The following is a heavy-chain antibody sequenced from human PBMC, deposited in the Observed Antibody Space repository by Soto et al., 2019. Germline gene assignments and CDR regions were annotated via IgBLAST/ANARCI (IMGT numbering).Heavy chain of an antibody. CDR2: ISAYNGNT. V-gene: IGHV1-18*01. J-gene: IGHJ4*02. Sequence: ASVKVSCKASGYTFTSYGISWVRQAPGQGLEWMGWISAYNGNTNYAQKLQGRVTMTTDTSTSTAYMELRSLRSDDTAVYYCNIVAASGESANRSFDYWGQGTLVTVSS. CDR1: GYTFTSYG. CDR3: NIVAASGESANRSFDY. D-gene: IGHD2-15*01.